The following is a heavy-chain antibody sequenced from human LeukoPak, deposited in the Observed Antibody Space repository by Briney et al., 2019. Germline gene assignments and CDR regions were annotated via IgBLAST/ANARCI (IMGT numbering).Heavy chain of an antibody. V-gene: IGHV3-11*05. D-gene: IGHD4-17*01. CDR1: GFTFSDYY. Sequence: GGSLRLSCAASGFTFSDYYMSEIRQAPGKALDRVSYISRSSSYTNYADSVKGRCTNSRDKAKNPLYLQMNSLRAEDTAVYYGARVPAYGDYFDYWGQGTLVTVSS. J-gene: IGHJ4*02. CDR3: ARVPAYGDYFDY. CDR2: ISRSSSYT.